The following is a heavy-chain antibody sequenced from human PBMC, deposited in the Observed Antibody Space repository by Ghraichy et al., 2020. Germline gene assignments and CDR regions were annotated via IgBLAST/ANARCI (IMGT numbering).Heavy chain of an antibody. CDR2: ISSSSSTI. J-gene: IGHJ4*02. Sequence: LTCEASGFLFNTYTMNWVRQAPGRGLEWVSYISSSSSTIYYADSVKGRFTISRDNAKNSLYLQMNSLRDDDTAVYYCTRARYLSATRPYFDYWGQGSLVTVSS. CDR3: TRARYLSATRPYFDY. V-gene: IGHV3-48*02. CDR1: GFLFNTYT. D-gene: IGHD1-14*01.